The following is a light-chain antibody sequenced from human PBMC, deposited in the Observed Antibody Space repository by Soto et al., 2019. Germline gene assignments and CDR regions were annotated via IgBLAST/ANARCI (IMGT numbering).Light chain of an antibody. V-gene: IGKV3-15*01. CDR3: QQYNNWPPWT. CDR1: QSVSSTY. CDR2: GAS. Sequence: EIVLTQSPGTLSLSPGERATLSCRASQSVSSTYLVWYQQKPGQAPRLLIYGASTRAIGIPARFSGSGSGTEFTLTISSLQSEDFAVYYCQQYNNWPPWTFGQGTKVDIK. J-gene: IGKJ1*01.